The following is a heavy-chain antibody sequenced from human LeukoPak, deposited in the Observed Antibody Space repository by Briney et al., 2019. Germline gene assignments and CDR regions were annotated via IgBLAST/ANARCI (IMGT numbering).Heavy chain of an antibody. V-gene: IGHV1-2*02. Sequence: ASVKVTCKASGYTFTGYYMHWVRQAPGQGLEWMGWINPNSGGTNYAQKFQGRVTMTRDTSISTAYMELSRLRSDDTAVYYCASTPPYGDYGEDYWGQGTLVTVSS. CDR2: INPNSGGT. D-gene: IGHD4-17*01. CDR1: GYTFTGYY. CDR3: ASTPPYGDYGEDY. J-gene: IGHJ4*02.